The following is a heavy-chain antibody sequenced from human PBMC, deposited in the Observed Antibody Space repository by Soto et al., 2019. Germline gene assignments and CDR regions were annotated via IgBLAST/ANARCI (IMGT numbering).Heavy chain of an antibody. CDR3: AADPQHSGSYLNPYYFDY. J-gene: IGHJ4*02. CDR2: IVVGSGNT. CDR1: GFTFTSSA. D-gene: IGHD1-26*01. Sequence: QMQLVQSGPEVKKPGTSVKVSCKASGFTFTSSAMQWVRQARGQRLEWIGWIVVGSGNTNYAQKFQERVPIARAMSTRTAYMELSSLRSEDTAVYYCAADPQHSGSYLNPYYFDYWGQGTLVTVSS. V-gene: IGHV1-58*02.